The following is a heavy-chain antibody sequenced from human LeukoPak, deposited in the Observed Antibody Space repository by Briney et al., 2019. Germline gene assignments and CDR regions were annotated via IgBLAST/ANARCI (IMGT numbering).Heavy chain of an antibody. CDR1: GYTFTVYY. Sequence: ASVKVSCKASGYTFTVYYKHWVRQAPGQGLELMGWINANSGGTNYAQKFQGRVTMTRDTSISTAYMELSSLRSDDTTVYYCARERWFTAMVNFDYWGQGTLVTVSS. D-gene: IGHD5-18*01. CDR2: INANSGGT. V-gene: IGHV1-2*02. J-gene: IGHJ4*02. CDR3: ARERWFTAMVNFDY.